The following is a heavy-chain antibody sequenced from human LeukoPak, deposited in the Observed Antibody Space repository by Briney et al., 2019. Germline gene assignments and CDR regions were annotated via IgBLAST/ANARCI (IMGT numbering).Heavy chain of an antibody. Sequence: GASVKVSCKASGYTFTSYGISWVRQAPGQGLEWMGWISAHNGNTNYAQKLQGRVTMTTDTSTSTAYMELRSLRSDDTAVYYCARDFNYGSGSYYLTWGQGTLVTVSS. V-gene: IGHV1-18*01. CDR2: ISAHNGNT. CDR3: ARDFNYGSGSYYLT. J-gene: IGHJ5*02. D-gene: IGHD3-10*01. CDR1: GYTFTSYG.